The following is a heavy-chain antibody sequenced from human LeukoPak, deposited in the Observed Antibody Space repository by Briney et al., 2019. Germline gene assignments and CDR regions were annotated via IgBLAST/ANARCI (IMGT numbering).Heavy chain of an antibody. D-gene: IGHD3-10*01. CDR2: IGVSGGT. J-gene: IGHJ4*01. V-gene: IGHV3-13*01. CDR3: VREAYGSGTLAYDY. CDR1: GFTFSSYE. Sequence: GGSLRLSCAASGFTFSSYEMHWVRHVAGRGLEWVAAIGVSGGTYYSNSAKGRFTISRENAKNSFYVQMNGLRAGDTAVYYCVREAYGSGTLAYDYWGHGSLVTVSS.